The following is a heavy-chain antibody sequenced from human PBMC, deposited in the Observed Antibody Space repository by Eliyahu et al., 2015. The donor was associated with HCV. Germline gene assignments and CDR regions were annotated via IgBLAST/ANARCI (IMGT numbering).Heavy chain of an antibody. D-gene: IGHD5-12*01. V-gene: IGHV3-23*01. CDR3: AKEYSGYDPAPYNWFDP. Sequence: EVQLLESGGGLVQPGGSLRLSCAASGFTFXSYAMSWVRQAPGKGLGWVSAISGSGGSTYYADSVKGRFTISRDNSKNTLYLQMNSLRAEDTAVYYCAKEYSGYDPAPYNWFDPWGQGTLVTVSS. CDR2: ISGSGGST. J-gene: IGHJ5*02. CDR1: GFTFXSYA.